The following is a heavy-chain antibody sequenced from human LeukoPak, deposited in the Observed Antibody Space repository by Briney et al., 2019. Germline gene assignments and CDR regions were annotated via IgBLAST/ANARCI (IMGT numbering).Heavy chain of an antibody. J-gene: IGHJ4*02. D-gene: IGHD2-15*01. CDR3: ASTLQRGYCSGGSCYSDY. V-gene: IGHV4-61*02. Sequence: PSETLSLTCTVSGGSISSSIYYWSWIRQPAGKGLEWIGRIYTSGSTNYNPSLKSRVTISVDTSKNQFSLKLSSVTAADTAVYYCASTLQRGYCSGGSCYSDYWGQGTLVTVSS. CDR2: IYTSGST. CDR1: GGSISSSIYY.